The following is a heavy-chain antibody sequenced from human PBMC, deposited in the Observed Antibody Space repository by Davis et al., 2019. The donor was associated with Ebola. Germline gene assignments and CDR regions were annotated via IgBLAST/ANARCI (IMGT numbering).Heavy chain of an antibody. CDR3: ARGHNYAHEY. CDR2: VILKSGAT. CDR1: GYTFPDYN. V-gene: IGHV1-2*06. D-gene: IGHD4-11*01. J-gene: IGHJ4*02. Sequence: ASVKVSCKASGYTFPDYNIHWMRPAHGQGLEWLGRVILKSGATNYAQQFQGRVTMTRDTSISTVYMELSSLRYDDTADYYCARGHNYAHEYWGQGTLVTVSS.